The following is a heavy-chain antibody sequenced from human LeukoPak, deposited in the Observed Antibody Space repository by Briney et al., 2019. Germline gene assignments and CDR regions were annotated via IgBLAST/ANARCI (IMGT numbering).Heavy chain of an antibody. CDR3: AKMSGSRLPGY. J-gene: IGHJ4*02. D-gene: IGHD3-3*01. Sequence: VRQAPGRGLEWVSYISNTSGSIYYADSVKGRFTISRDNVKNSLYLQMNSLRTEDTAVYYCAKMSGSRLPGYWGQGTLVTVSS. CDR2: ISNTSGSI. V-gene: IGHV3-48*01.